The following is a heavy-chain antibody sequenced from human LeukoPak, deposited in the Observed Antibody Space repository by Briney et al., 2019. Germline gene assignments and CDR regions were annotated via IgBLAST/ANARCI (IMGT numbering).Heavy chain of an antibody. CDR2: IYTSGST. CDR1: GGSITTYY. V-gene: IGHV4-4*09. J-gene: IGHJ5*02. CDR3: ARHCSSGTCPFGA. Sequence: SETLSLTCTVSGGSITTYYWGWIRHLPEKVLEWVGYIYTSGSTHYGPSLKSRVTISIDTSKNQFSLKLSSVTAADTAVYYCARHCSSGTCPFGAWGQGTLVTVSS. D-gene: IGHD2-15*01.